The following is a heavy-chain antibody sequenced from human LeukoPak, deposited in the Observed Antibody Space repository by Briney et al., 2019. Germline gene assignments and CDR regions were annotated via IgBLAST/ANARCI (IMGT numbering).Heavy chain of an antibody. D-gene: IGHD5-18*01. V-gene: IGHV3-48*03. CDR3: ARDLDTAMVH. J-gene: IGHJ4*02. CDR2: ISSSGSTI. Sequence: PGGSLRLSCAASGFTFSSYEMNWVRQAPGKGLEWVSYISSSGSTIYYADSVKGRFTISRDNAKNSLYLQMNSLRAEDTAVYYCARDLDTAMVHWGQGTLVTVSS. CDR1: GFTFSSYE.